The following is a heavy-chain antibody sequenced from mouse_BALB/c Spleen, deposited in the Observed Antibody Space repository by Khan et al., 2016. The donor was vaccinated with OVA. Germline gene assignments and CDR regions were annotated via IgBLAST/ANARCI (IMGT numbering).Heavy chain of an antibody. Sequence: QVQLQQSGPGLVQPSQSLSITCTVSGFSLTTYGVHWVRQSPGKGLEWLGVIWSGGSTDYNEAFISRLSISKDSSKSQVFFKMNSLQVNDTAIYYCARNYDYDEGLAYWGQGTLVTVSA. D-gene: IGHD2-4*01. V-gene: IGHV2-2*02. CDR2: IWSGGST. CDR1: GFSLTTYG. CDR3: ARNYDYDEGLAY. J-gene: IGHJ3*01.